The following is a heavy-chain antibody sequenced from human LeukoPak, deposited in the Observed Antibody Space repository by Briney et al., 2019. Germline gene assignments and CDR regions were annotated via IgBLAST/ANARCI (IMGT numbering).Heavy chain of an antibody. CDR2: IIPIFGTA. Sequence: SVKVSCKASGGTFSSYAISWVRQAPGQGLEWMVGIIPIFGTANYAQKFQGRVTITADESTSTAYMELSSLRSEDTAVYYCARDGGGIVGATIGYYWGQGTLVTVSS. J-gene: IGHJ4*02. CDR1: GGTFSSYA. D-gene: IGHD1-26*01. CDR3: ARDGGGIVGATIGYY. V-gene: IGHV1-69*13.